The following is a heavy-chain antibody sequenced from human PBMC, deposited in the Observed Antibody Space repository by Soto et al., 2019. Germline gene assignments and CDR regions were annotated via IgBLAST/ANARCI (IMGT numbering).Heavy chain of an antibody. D-gene: IGHD5-12*01. CDR3: ARHQDGYNPLAY. CDR2: IYPGNSDT. CDR1: GYSFTSYW. V-gene: IGHV5-51*01. J-gene: IGHJ4*02. Sequence: PGESLKISCKVSGYSFTSYWIGWVRQMPGKGPEWMGIIYPGNSDTRYSPSFQGQVTISADRSISTAYLQWSSLKASDTAMYYCARHQDGYNPLAYWGQGTLVTVSS.